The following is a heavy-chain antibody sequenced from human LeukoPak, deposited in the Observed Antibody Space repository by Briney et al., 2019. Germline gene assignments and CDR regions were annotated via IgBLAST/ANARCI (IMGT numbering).Heavy chain of an antibody. D-gene: IGHD3-22*01. CDR2: ISYDGSNK. J-gene: IGHJ4*02. CDR3: AKDTYYYDSSGYDYYFDY. V-gene: IGHV3-30*18. CDR1: GFTFSSYG. Sequence: PGRSLRLSCAASGFTFSSYGMHWVRQAPGKGLEWVAVISYDGSNKYYADSVKGRFTISRDNSKNTLYLQMNSLRAEDTAVYYCAKDTYYYDSSGYDYYFDYWGQGTLVTVSS.